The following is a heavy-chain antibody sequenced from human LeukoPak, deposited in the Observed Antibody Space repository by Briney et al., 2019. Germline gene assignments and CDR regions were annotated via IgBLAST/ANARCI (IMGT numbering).Heavy chain of an antibody. Sequence: GGSLRLSCAASGFTFSSYGMSWVRQAPGKGLEWVAVISYDGTHKYYADSVKGRFTISRDSSKNTVYLQMNSLRAEDTAVYYCARSRYYYDRSGRGYFDYWGQGTLVTVSS. D-gene: IGHD3-22*01. V-gene: IGHV3-30*03. CDR2: ISYDGTHK. J-gene: IGHJ4*02. CDR3: ARSRYYYDRSGRGYFDY. CDR1: GFTFSSYG.